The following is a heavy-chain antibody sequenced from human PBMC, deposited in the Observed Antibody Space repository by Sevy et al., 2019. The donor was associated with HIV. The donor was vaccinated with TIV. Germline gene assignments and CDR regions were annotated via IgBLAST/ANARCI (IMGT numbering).Heavy chain of an antibody. CDR2: IIPVLNIA. V-gene: IGHV1-69*13. CDR3: ARGRAGYSSDAFDI. CDR1: GGTFSSFG. Sequence: ASVKVSCKASGGTFSSFGITWVRQAPGQGPEWMGRIIPVLNIANYAQKFQGRVTITAEEPTNTACMEMSSLRADDTAVYYCARGRAGYSSDAFDIWGQGTMVTVSS. J-gene: IGHJ3*02. D-gene: IGHD5-18*01.